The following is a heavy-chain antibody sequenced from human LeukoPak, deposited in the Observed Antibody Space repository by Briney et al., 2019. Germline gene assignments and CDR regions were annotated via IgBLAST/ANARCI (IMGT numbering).Heavy chain of an antibody. CDR2: INHSGST. Sequence: SETLSLTCAVYGGSFSGYYWSWIRQPPGKGLEWIGEINHSGSTNYNPSLKSRVTISVDTSKNQFSLKLSSMTAADTAVYYCARGPRYYYDSSGYYWGQGTLVTVSS. V-gene: IGHV4-34*01. CDR1: GGSFSGYY. J-gene: IGHJ4*02. CDR3: ARGPRYYYDSSGYY. D-gene: IGHD3-22*01.